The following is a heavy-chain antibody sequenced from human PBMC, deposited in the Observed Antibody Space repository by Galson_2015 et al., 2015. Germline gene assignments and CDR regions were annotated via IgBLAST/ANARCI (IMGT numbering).Heavy chain of an antibody. V-gene: IGHV3-23*01. D-gene: IGHD2-8*01. CDR3: AKDHKWTSNGVGIHSVTDCHDMEV. CDR1: GFTFSDYA. CDR2: ISTGGTT. Sequence: SLRLSCAASGFTFSDYAMNWVRQAPGKGLEWVSAISTGGTTYYADSVKGRFSISRDNSQSMLYLQMNSLRAEETDVYYCAKDHKWTSNGVGIHSVTDCHDMEVWGKGTAVIASS. J-gene: IGHJ6*03.